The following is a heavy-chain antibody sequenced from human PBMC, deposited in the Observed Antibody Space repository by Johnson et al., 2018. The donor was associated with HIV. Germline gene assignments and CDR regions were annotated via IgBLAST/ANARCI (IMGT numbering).Heavy chain of an antibody. CDR3: ARGGRKWELLGDDAFDI. Sequence: EVQLVESGGGLVQPGGSLRLSCAASGFTFSSYDMHWVRQATGKGLEWVSAIGTAGDTYYPGSVKGRFTISRENAKNSLYIQMNSLRAGDTAVYYCARGGRKWELLGDDAFDIWGQGTMVTVSS. V-gene: IGHV3-13*01. CDR1: GFTFSSYD. CDR2: IGTAGDT. J-gene: IGHJ3*02. D-gene: IGHD1-26*01.